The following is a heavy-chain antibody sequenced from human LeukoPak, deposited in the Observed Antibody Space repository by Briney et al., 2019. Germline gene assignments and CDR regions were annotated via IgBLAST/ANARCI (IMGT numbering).Heavy chain of an antibody. Sequence: ASVKVSCKASGYTFTSYALNWVRQAPGQGLEWMGWINPNTGNPTYAQGFAGRFVFSLDTSVSTAYMQISSLKAEDTAVYFCARFTTATPYYFDCWGQGTLVTVSS. CDR3: ARFTTATPYYFDC. CDR1: GYTFTSYA. J-gene: IGHJ4*02. D-gene: IGHD1-1*01. V-gene: IGHV7-4-1*02. CDR2: INPNTGNP.